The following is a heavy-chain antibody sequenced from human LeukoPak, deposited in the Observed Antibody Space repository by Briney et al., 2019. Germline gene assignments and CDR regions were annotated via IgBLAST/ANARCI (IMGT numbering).Heavy chain of an antibody. CDR1: GGSFSGYY. CDR3: ARGPAGGSYGLFY. V-gene: IGHV4-34*01. J-gene: IGHJ4*02. Sequence: PSETLSLTCAVYGGSFSGYYWSWIRQPPGKGLEWIGEINHSGSTNYNPSLKSRVTISVDTSKNQFSLKLSSVTAADTAVYYCARGPAGGSYGLFYWGQGTLVTVSS. D-gene: IGHD5-18*01. CDR2: INHSGST.